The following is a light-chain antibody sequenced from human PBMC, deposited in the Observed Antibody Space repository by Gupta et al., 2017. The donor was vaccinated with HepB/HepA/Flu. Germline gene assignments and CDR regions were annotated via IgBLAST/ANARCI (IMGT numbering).Light chain of an antibody. CDR3: QHYYSNIS. Sequence: IQMTQSPSSLSASVGDSVTITCRGGQKLSNYLSWYQQRPGKAPKLLIYAATKGQRGVSYRFSGSAARTGFTLTSSKQQPEDFATYYGQHYYSNISFGHGTKVDVK. CDR2: AAT. J-gene: IGKJ3*01. CDR1: QKLSNY. V-gene: IGKV1-39*01.